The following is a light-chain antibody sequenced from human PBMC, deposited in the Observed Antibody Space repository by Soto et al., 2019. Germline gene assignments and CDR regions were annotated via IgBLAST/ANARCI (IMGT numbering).Light chain of an antibody. CDR1: TSNIEINP. CDR3: ATWDNSLKAWV. V-gene: IGLV1-44*01. Sequence: QSVLTQPPSASETPGQRVIISCSGSTSNIEINPVNWYQQLPDTAPKLLIYSDYQRPSGVPDRFSGFKSGTSASLAISWLQSEDEADYYCATWDNSLKAWVFGGGTKLTVL. CDR2: SDY. J-gene: IGLJ3*02.